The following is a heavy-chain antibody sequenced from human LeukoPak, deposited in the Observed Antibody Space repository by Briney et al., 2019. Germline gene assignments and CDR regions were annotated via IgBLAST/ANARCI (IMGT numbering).Heavy chain of an antibody. Sequence: GESLKISCKASGYSFSSYWIGLVRQTPGKGLECMGIIFPGDSDTRYTPSFQRQVTISADKSISTAYLQWSSLKASDTAMYYCARPPSRAAPGPFDYWGQGTLVTVSS. CDR3: ARPPSRAAPGPFDY. CDR2: IFPGDSDT. V-gene: IGHV5-51*01. J-gene: IGHJ4*02. D-gene: IGHD6-13*01. CDR1: GYSFSSYW.